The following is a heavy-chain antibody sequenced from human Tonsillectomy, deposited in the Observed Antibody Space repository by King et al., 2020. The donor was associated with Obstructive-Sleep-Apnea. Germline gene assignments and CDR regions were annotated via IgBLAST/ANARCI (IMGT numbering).Heavy chain of an antibody. J-gene: IGHJ4*02. V-gene: IGHV3-30*04. CDR1: GFTFSSYA. Sequence: VQLVESGGGVVQPGRSLRLSCAASGFTFSSYAMHWVRQAPGKGLEWVAVISYDGSNKYYADSVKGRFTISRDNSKNTLYLQMNSLRAEDTAVYYCSRDSIPCCGGDWYLPHYWGQGTLVTVSS. D-gene: IGHD2-21*02. CDR2: ISYDGSNK. CDR3: SRDSIPCCGGDWYLPHY.